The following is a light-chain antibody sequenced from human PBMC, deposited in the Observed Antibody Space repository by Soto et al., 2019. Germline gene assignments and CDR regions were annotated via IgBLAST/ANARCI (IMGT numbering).Light chain of an antibody. CDR3: CSYEGNSST. Sequence: QSALTQPASVSGSPGQSITISCTGSISDVGSYNLVSWYQHHPGKVPKVIIYEATKRPSGVSSRFSGSKSPNAASLTISGLQAGDEADYYCCSYEGNSSTFGSGTEVTVL. CDR2: EAT. J-gene: IGLJ1*01. V-gene: IGLV2-23*01. CDR1: ISDVGSYNL.